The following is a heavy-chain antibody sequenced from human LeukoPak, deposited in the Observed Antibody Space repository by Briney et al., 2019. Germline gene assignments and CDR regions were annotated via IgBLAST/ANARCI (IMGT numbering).Heavy chain of an antibody. D-gene: IGHD2-8*01. J-gene: IGHJ4*02. CDR3: ATLNGPLFEY. CDR1: GFPFSNYW. Sequence: PGGSLRLSCAASGFPFSNYWMSWVRQAPGKGLEWVASIHQHGNEKYFVDSVRGRFTISRDNAKNSLYLQMSSLRAEDTAVYYCATLNGPLFEYWGQGTLVTVSS. V-gene: IGHV3-7*01. CDR2: IHQHGNEK.